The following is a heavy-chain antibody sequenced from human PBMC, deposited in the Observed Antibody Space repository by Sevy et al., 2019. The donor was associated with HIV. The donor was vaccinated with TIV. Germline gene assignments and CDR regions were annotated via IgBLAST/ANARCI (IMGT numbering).Heavy chain of an antibody. CDR3: ARIEYYYYYGMDV. J-gene: IGHJ6*02. CDR1: GGSISSGGYY. CDR2: IYYSGST. V-gene: IGHV4-31*03. Sequence: TLSLTCTVSGGSISSGGYYWSWIRQHPGKGLEWIGYIYYSGSTYYNPSLKSRVTISVDTSKNQFSLKLSSVTAADTAVYYCARIEYYYYYGMDVWGQGTTVTVSS.